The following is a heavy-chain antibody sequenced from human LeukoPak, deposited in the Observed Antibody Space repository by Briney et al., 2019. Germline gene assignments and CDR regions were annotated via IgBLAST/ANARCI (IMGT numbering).Heavy chain of an antibody. D-gene: IGHD2-15*01. CDR2: ISAYNGNT. V-gene: IGHV1-18*01. CDR1: GCTFTSYG. CDR3: ASFAYCSGGSCYARAFDP. Sequence: ASVKVSCKASGCTFTSYGISWVRQAPGQGLEWMGWISAYNGNTNYAQKLQGRVTMTTDTSTSTAYMELRSLRSDDTAVYYCASFAYCSGGSCYARAFDPWGQGTLVTVSS. J-gene: IGHJ5*02.